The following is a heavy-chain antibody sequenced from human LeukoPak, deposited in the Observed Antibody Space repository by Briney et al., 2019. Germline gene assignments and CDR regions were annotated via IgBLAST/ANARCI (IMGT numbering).Heavy chain of an antibody. J-gene: IGHJ4*02. CDR2: ISTGSTYI. CDR1: GFTFSRYS. D-gene: IGHD3-22*01. CDR3: ARDLAYYYDTSYD. Sequence: GGSLRLSCAASGFTFSRYSMNWVRQAPGKGLEWVSSISTGSTYINYAGSVKGRFTISRDNAKNSLYLQMNSLRAEDTAVYYCARDLAYYYDTSYDRGQGTLVTVSS. V-gene: IGHV3-21*01.